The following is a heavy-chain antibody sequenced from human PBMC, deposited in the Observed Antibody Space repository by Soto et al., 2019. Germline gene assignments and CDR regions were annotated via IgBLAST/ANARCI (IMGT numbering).Heavy chain of an antibody. Sequence: EVQLVESGGGLVQPGGSLRLSCAASGFTFSTYWMTWVRQPPGKGLEWVANMDQDGSETYYVDSVRGRFTVSRDNAKNSLYLQMNSLRVEDTAVYYCVCGRNVFIYWGQGTLVTVSP. D-gene: IGHD1-26*01. CDR3: VCGRNVFIY. J-gene: IGHJ4*02. CDR1: GFTFSTYW. CDR2: MDQDGSET. V-gene: IGHV3-7*01.